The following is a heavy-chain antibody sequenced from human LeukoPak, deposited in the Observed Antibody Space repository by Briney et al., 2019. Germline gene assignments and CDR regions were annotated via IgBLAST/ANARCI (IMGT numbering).Heavy chain of an antibody. J-gene: IGHJ4*02. V-gene: IGHV3-30*02. CDR1: GFTFSSYG. CDR2: IRYDGSNK. D-gene: IGHD2-2*01. CDR3: GYERFDF. Sequence: GGSLRLSCAASGFTFSSYGMHWVRQAPGKGLEWVAFIRYDGSNKYYADSVKGRFTISRDNSKNALYLQMNSLRAEDTAVYYCGYERFDFWGQGTLVTVSS.